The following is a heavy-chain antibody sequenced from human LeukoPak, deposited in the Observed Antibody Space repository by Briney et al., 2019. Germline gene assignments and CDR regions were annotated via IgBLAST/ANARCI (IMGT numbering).Heavy chain of an antibody. J-gene: IGHJ4*02. D-gene: IGHD6-13*01. CDR2: IKSKTDGGTT. V-gene: IGHV3-15*01. CDR1: GFTFSNAW. Sequence: PGGSLRLSCAASGFTFSNAWMSWVRQAPGKGLEWVGRIKSKTDGGTTDYAAPVKGRFTISRDDSKNTLYLQMNSLKTEDTAVYYCATGPRLGCSSSTCYLGYWGQGTLVTVSS. CDR3: ATGPRLGCSSSTCYLGY.